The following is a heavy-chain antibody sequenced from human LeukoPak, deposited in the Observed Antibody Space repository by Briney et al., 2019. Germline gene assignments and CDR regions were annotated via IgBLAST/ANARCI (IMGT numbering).Heavy chain of an antibody. CDR2: IYYSGST. D-gene: IGHD1/OR15-1a*01. CDR3: ARGGRKQPFDY. J-gene: IGHJ4*02. CDR1: GGSISSYY. Sequence: SETLSLTCTVSGGSISSYYWSWIRQPPGKGLEWIGYIYYSGSTNYNPSLKSRVTISVDTSKNQFSLKLSSVTAADTAVYYRARGGRKQPFDYWGQGTLVTVSS. V-gene: IGHV4-59*01.